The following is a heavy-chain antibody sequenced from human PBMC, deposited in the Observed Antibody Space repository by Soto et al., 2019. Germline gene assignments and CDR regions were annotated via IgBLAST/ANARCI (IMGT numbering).Heavy chain of an antibody. J-gene: IGHJ4*02. CDR2: INHSGRT. V-gene: IGHV4-34*01. CDR3: ARGGSGWYTGY. Sequence: QMQLQQWGAGLLKPSETLTLTCAVYRGSFSGYYWSWIRQPPGKGLEWIGEINHSGRTNYNPSLKSRVTISVATSKNQFSLKLNSVTAADTAVYYCARGGSGWYTGYWGQGTLVTVSS. CDR1: RGSFSGYY. D-gene: IGHD6-19*01.